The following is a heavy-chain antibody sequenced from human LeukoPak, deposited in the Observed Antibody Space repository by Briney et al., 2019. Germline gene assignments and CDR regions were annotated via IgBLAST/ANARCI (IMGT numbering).Heavy chain of an antibody. Sequence: SETLSLTCTVSGGSISSYYWSWIRQPPGKGLEWIGYIYYSGSTNYNPSLKSRVTISVDTSKNQFSLKLSPVTAADTAVYYCARSPHYGDYSHWGQGTLVTVSS. V-gene: IGHV4-59*08. CDR1: GGSISSYY. CDR3: ARSPHYGDYSH. D-gene: IGHD4-17*01. J-gene: IGHJ4*02. CDR2: IYYSGST.